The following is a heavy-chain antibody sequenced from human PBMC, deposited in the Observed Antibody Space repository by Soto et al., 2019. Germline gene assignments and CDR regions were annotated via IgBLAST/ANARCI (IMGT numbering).Heavy chain of an antibody. CDR1: GYSFAGYW. J-gene: IGHJ4*02. V-gene: IGHV5-10-1*01. D-gene: IGHD3-22*01. Sequence: RGESLKISCNGSGYSFAGYWIAWVRQKPWKGLEWMGRIDPSDSQTYYSPSFRGHVTISATKSITTVFLQWSSLRASDTAMYYCARQIYDSDTGPNFQYYFDSWGQGTPVTVSS. CDR2: IDPSDSQT. CDR3: ARQIYDSDTGPNFQYYFDS.